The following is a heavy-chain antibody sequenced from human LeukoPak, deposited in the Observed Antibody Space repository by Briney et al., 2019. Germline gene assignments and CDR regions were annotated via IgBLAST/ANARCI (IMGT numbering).Heavy chain of an antibody. CDR2: IYPGDSDT. CDR3: ATAAGYNYVDDAFDI. CDR1: GYSFTSYW. D-gene: IGHD5-24*01. J-gene: IGHJ3*02. V-gene: IGHV5-51*01. Sequence: GESLKISCKGSGYSFTSYWIGWVRQMPGKGLEWMGIIYPGDSDTRYSPSFQGQVTISADKSISTAYLQWSSLKASDTAMYYCATAAGYNYVDDAFDIWGQGTMVTVSS.